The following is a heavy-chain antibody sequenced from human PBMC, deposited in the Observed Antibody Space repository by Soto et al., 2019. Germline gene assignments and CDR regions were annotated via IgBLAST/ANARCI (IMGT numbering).Heavy chain of an antibody. J-gene: IGHJ4*02. Sequence: GESLKISCKGSGYSFTSYWIGWVRQMPGKGLEWMGIIYPGDSDTRYSPSFQGQVTISADKSISTAYLQWSSLKASDTAMYYCARHAYSSGWYYEFDYWGQVTLVTVSS. CDR2: IYPGDSDT. D-gene: IGHD6-19*01. CDR1: GYSFTSYW. CDR3: ARHAYSSGWYYEFDY. V-gene: IGHV5-51*01.